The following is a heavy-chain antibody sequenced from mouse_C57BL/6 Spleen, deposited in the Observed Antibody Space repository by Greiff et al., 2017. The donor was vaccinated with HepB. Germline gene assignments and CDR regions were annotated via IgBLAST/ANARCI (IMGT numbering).Heavy chain of an antibody. V-gene: IGHV5-6*01. J-gene: IGHJ2*01. CDR2: ISSGGSYT. CDR1: GFTFSSYG. CDR3: ARQGGGDY. Sequence: EVKLVESGGDLVKPGGSLKLSCAASGFTFSSYGMSWVRQTPDKRLEWVATISSGGSYTYYPDSVKGRFTISRDNAKNTLYLQMSSPKSEDTAMYYCARQGGGDYWGQGTTLTVSS.